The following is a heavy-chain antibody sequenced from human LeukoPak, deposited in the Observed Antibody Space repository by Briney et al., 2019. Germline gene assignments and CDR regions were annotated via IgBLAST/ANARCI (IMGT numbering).Heavy chain of an antibody. Sequence: PSETLSLTCTVSGGSISSSSYYWGWIRQPPGKGLEWIGSIYYSGSTYYNPSLKSRVTISVDKSKNQFSLKVTSVTAADTAVYYCARLNPDKLEPHPFDYWGQGTLVTVSS. D-gene: IGHD1-1*01. CDR1: GGSISSSSYY. CDR3: ARLNPDKLEPHPFDY. J-gene: IGHJ4*02. V-gene: IGHV4-39*07. CDR2: IYYSGST.